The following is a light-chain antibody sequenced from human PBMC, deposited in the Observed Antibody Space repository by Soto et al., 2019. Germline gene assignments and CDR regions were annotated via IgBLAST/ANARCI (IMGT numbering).Light chain of an antibody. CDR1: QSVSSY. Sequence: EIVLTQSAATLSLSPGERSTRSCWASQSVSSYLAWYQHKPGQAPRLIIYDASNRATGIPARFSGSGSGTDLTTTIPSLEPEDSEVYYCQKRRKWHWKFGQGKKV. CDR3: QKRRKWHWK. J-gene: IGKJ1*01. V-gene: IGKV3-11*01. CDR2: DAS.